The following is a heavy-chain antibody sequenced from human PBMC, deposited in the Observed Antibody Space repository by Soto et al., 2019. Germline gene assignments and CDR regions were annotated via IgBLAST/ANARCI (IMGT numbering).Heavy chain of an antibody. Sequence: GGSLRLSCAASGFTFSSYAMSWVRQAPGKGLEWVSAISGSGGSTYYADSVKGRFTISRDNSKNTLYLQMNSLRAEDTAVYYCAKTGKIVVVPAAMDAFDIWGQGTMVTVSS. CDR1: GFTFSSYA. CDR2: ISGSGGST. J-gene: IGHJ3*02. V-gene: IGHV3-23*01. CDR3: AKTGKIVVVPAAMDAFDI. D-gene: IGHD2-2*01.